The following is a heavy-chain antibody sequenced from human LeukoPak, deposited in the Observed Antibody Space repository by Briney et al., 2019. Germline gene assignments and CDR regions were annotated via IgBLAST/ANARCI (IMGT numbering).Heavy chain of an antibody. CDR2: IYPGDSDT. J-gene: IGHJ4*02. V-gene: IGHV5-51*01. D-gene: IGHD3-22*01. Sequence: GESLKISCKGSGYSFTNYWIAWVRQMPGKGLEWMGIIYPGDSDTRYSPSFQGQVTISADKSISTAYLQWSSLKASDTAMNYCARRGYYDSSGYYSFDYWGQGTLVTVSS. CDR1: GYSFTNYW. CDR3: ARRGYYDSSGYYSFDY.